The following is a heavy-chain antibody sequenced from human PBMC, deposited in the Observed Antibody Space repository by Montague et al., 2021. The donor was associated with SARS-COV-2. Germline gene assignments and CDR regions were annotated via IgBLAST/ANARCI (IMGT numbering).Heavy chain of an antibody. D-gene: IGHD3-22*01. CDR2: ISGSGGST. J-gene: IGHJ4*02. CDR3: RVGNYYDSISDY. Sequence: SLRLSCAASGFTFSSYAMSWVRQAPGKGLEWVSAISGSGGSTYYADSVKSRFTISRGNSKNTLYLQMNSLRAEDTAVYYCRVGNYYDSISDYWGQGTLVTVSS. V-gene: IGHV3-23*01. CDR1: GFTFSSYA.